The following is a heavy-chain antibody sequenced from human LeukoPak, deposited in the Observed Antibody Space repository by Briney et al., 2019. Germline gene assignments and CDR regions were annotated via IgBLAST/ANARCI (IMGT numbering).Heavy chain of an antibody. CDR2: INHSGST. D-gene: IGHD3-10*01. V-gene: IGHV4-38-2*02. CDR3: ARAPITMVRGVIKGFDY. J-gene: IGHJ4*02. CDR1: GSSINTDYY. Sequence: SETLSLTCIVSGSSINTDYYWGWIRQPPGKGLEWIGEINHSGSTNYNPSLKSRVTISVDTSKNQFSPKLSSVTATDTAVYYCARAPITMVRGVIKGFDYWGQGTLVTVSS.